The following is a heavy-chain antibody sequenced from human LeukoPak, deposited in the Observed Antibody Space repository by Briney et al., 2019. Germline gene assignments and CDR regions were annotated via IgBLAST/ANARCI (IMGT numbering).Heavy chain of an antibody. CDR3: AELGITLIGGV. D-gene: IGHD3-10*01. CDR1: GFTFSSYE. CDR2: ISSSSSTI. J-gene: IGHJ6*03. Sequence: GGSLRLSCAASGFTFSSYEMNWVRQAPGKGLEWVSYISSSSSTIYYADSVKDRFTISRDNAKNSLYLQLNSLRAEDTAVYYCAELGITLIGGVWGKGTTVTIS. V-gene: IGHV3-48*03.